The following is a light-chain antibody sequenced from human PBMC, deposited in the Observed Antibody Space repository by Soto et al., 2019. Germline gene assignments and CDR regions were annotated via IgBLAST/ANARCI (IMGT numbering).Light chain of an antibody. V-gene: IGKV4-1*01. J-gene: IGKJ1*01. CDR3: QQYCSSSWT. Sequence: DIVMTQSPDSLAVSLGERATINCKSSQRVLYSSSNKNYLAWYQQKPGQPPKLLIYLASTRESGVPDRFSGSGSGTDFTLTISSLQAEDVAVYYCQQYCSSSWTFGQGTKVEIK. CDR1: QRVLYSSSNKNY. CDR2: LAS.